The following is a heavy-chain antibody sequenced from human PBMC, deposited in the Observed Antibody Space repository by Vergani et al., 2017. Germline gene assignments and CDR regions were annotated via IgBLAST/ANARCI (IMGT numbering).Heavy chain of an antibody. CDR1: GGSISSGSYY. V-gene: IGHV4-61*02. Sequence: QVQLQESGPGLVKPSQTLSLTCTVSGGSISSGSYYWSWIRQPAGKGLEWIGRIYTSGSTNYNPSLKSRVTISVDTSKNQFSLKLSSVTAADTAVYYCARGYYYDSSGYQGYYYYYGMDVWGQXP. D-gene: IGHD3-22*01. J-gene: IGHJ6*02. CDR3: ARGYYYDSSGYQGYYYYYGMDV. CDR2: IYTSGST.